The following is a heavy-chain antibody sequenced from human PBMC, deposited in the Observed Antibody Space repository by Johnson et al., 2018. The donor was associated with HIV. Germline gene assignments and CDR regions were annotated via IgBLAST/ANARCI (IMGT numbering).Heavy chain of an antibody. CDR3: ARGLLYYYDSSSYFVRVVAGAFDI. CDR2: ISGSGGST. D-gene: IGHD3-22*01. J-gene: IGHJ3*02. V-gene: IGHV3-23*04. Sequence: EVQLVESGGGLVQSGGSLRLSCAASGFTFDDYGMSWVRQAPGKGLEWVSDISGSGGSTYYRDSVKGRFTISRDNSKNTLYLQMNSLRAEDTAVYNCARGLLYYYDSSSYFVRVVAGAFDIWGQGTLVTVSS. CDR1: GFTFDDYG.